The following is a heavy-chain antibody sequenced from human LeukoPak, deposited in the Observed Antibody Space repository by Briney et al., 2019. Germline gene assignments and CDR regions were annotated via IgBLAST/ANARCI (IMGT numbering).Heavy chain of an antibody. CDR1: GYTFTGYH. CDR2: INPNSGGT. V-gene: IGHV1-2*06. CDR3: ASAGLSGSYTIFDY. J-gene: IGHJ4*02. Sequence: ASVKVSCKASGYTFTGYHMHWVRQAPGQGLEWMGRINPNSGGTNYAQKFQGRVTMTRDTSISTAYMELSRLRSDDTAVYYCASAGLSGSYTIFDYWGQGTLVTVSS. D-gene: IGHD1-26*01.